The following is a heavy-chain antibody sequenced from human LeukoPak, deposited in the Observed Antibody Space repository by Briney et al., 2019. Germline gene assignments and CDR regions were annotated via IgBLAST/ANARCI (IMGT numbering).Heavy chain of an antibody. V-gene: IGHV3-43*01. CDR2: ISWVGGRT. D-gene: IGHD5-24*01. CDR1: ALNFGDDS. J-gene: IGHJ4*02. Sequence: GPSLSPARAASALNFGDDSTRWVRHVPGRGMEWVAVISWVGGRTYYVDSRKGRSTISRDNRKNSLYLQMNCLRSEDTAVYYWDKYRVERGIQSGGLFDSWGQGTLVTVSS. CDR3: DKYRVERGIQSGGLFDS.